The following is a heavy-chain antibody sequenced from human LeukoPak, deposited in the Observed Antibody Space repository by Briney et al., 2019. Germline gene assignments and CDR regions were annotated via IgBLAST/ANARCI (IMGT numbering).Heavy chain of an antibody. J-gene: IGHJ4*02. Sequence: PGGSLRLSCAASGFTVSSNYMSWVRQAPGKGLEWVSVIYSGGSTYYADSVKGRFTISRDNSKNTLYLQMNSLKNEDTAVYYCTNVRLRGYFDYWGQGTLVTVSS. CDR2: IYSGGST. D-gene: IGHD3-16*01. CDR3: TNVRLRGYFDY. V-gene: IGHV3-66*01. CDR1: GFTVSSNY.